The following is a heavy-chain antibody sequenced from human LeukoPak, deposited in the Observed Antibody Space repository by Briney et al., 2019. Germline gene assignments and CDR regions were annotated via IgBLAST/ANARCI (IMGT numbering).Heavy chain of an antibody. CDR3: AIASPVYCSSTSCLGYMDV. Sequence: GASVKVSCKASGYTFTSYYMHWVRQAPGQGLEWMGIINPSGGSTSYAQKFQGRVTMTRDTSTSTVYMELSSLRSEDTAVYYCAIASPVYCSSTSCLGYMDVWGKGTTVTVSS. D-gene: IGHD2-2*01. CDR1: GYTFTSYY. J-gene: IGHJ6*03. CDR2: INPSGGST. V-gene: IGHV1-46*01.